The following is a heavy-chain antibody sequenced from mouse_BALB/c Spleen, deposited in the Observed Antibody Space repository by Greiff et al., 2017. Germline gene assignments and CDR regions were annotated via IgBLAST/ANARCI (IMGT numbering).Heavy chain of an antibody. CDR2: IYPGSGST. Sequence: QVQLQQSGAELVKPGTSVKLSCKASGYSFTSYWINWVKQRPGQGLEWIGDIYPGSGSTNDNAKFKSKATLTVDTSSSTAYMQLSSLASEDSALYYCARGGVNYVGYYFDYWGQGTTLTVSS. D-gene: IGHD2-1*01. V-gene: IGHV1-55*01. CDR1: GYSFTSYW. J-gene: IGHJ2*01. CDR3: ARGGVNYVGYYFDY.